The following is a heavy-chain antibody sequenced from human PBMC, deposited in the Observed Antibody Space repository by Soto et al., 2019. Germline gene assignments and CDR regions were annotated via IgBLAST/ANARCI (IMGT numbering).Heavy chain of an antibody. CDR3: ARHLEYYDSSGYPDY. J-gene: IGHJ4*02. CDR2: IYYTGST. Sequence: PSETLSLTCTVSGGSISSSNYYWGWIRQPPGKGLEWIGTIYYTGSTYYNPSLKSRVTMSVDTSKSQFSLKLRSVTAADTALYYCARHLEYYDSSGYPDYWGQGTLVTVSS. V-gene: IGHV4-39*01. D-gene: IGHD3-22*01. CDR1: GGSISSSNYY.